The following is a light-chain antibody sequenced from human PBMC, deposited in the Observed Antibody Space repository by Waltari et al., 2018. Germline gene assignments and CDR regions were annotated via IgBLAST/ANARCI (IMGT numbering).Light chain of an antibody. Sequence: DIQMTQSPSSLSASVGDRVTFTCQASQALRNYLTWFQQTPGKAPKLLIYDASNLEAEVPSRFSGSGSGTDFTFTISSLQAEDLGTYYCQQYDNLPYTFGQGTKLEI. CDR3: QQYDNLPYT. V-gene: IGKV1-33*01. CDR1: QALRNY. J-gene: IGKJ2*01. CDR2: DAS.